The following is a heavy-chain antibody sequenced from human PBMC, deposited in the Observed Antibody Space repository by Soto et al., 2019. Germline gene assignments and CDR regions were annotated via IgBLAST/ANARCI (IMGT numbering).Heavy chain of an antibody. V-gene: IGHV3-23*01. J-gene: IGHJ4*02. Sequence: GSLRLSCAASGFTFSNYAMSWVRQAPGKGLEWVSAISGSGGGTYFADSVKGRFTISRDNSKNTLYLQMNSLRAEDTAVYYCAKEGYTYYYDSSGPYWGQGTLVTVSS. CDR1: GFTFSNYA. CDR2: ISGSGGGT. CDR3: AKEGYTYYYDSSGPY. D-gene: IGHD3-22*01.